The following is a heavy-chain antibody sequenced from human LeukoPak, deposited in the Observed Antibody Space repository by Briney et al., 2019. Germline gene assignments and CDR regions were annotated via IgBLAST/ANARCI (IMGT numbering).Heavy chain of an antibody. CDR2: INYSGST. Sequence: SETLSLTCTVSGGSISDYYWSWIRQPPGKELEWIGYINYSGSTNYNPSLKSRVTISEDTSKNQFSLKLSSATAADTAVYYCARRFGGYSYGRTQLGGYSDYWGRGTLVTVSS. D-gene: IGHD5-18*01. CDR1: GGSISDYY. CDR3: ARRFGGYSYGRTQLGGYSDY. J-gene: IGHJ4*02. V-gene: IGHV4-59*12.